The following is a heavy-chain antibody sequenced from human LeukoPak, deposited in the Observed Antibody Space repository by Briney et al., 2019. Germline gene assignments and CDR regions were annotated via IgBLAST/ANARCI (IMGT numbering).Heavy chain of an antibody. D-gene: IGHD3-22*01. J-gene: IGHJ4*02. CDR1: GFTFSSYE. V-gene: IGHV3-48*03. CDR2: ISSSGSTI. CDR3: ARFPEGGLYYDSSGYYPNFDY. Sequence: GGSLRLSCAASGFTFSSYEMNWVRQAPGKGLEWVSYISSSGSTIYYADSVKGRFTISRDNPKNSLYLQMNSLRAEDTAVYYCARFPEGGLYYDSSGYYPNFDYWGQGTLVTVSS.